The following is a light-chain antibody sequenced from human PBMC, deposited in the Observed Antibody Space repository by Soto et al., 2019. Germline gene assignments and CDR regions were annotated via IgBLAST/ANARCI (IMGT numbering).Light chain of an antibody. Sequence: EIVMTQSPATLSVSPGERATLSCRAGESVRKHLAWYQHKAGQVTRLLIYDASNRATGVPVRFSGSGSATEFTLTISSLPSEDFAVYYCHQDSNWPLTFGGGTKVEIK. J-gene: IGKJ4*01. CDR2: DAS. CDR3: HQDSNWPLT. V-gene: IGKV3-15*01. CDR1: ESVRKH.